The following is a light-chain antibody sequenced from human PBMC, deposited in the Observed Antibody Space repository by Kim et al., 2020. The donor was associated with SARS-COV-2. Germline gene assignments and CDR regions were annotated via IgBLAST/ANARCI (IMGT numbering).Light chain of an antibody. CDR2: DAS. CDR3: QQRSNWLT. CDR1: QSVSSY. J-gene: IGKJ4*01. Sequence: LSFSPVERATLSCSASQSVSSYLAWYQQKPGQAPRLLIYDASNRATGIPARFSGSGSGTDFTLTISSLEPEDFAVYYCQQRSNWLTFGGGTKVEI. V-gene: IGKV3-11*01.